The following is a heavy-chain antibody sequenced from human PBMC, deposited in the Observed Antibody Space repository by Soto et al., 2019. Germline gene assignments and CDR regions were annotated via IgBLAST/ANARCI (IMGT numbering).Heavy chain of an antibody. Sequence: SVKVSCKASGGTFSSYAISWVRQAPGQGLEWMGGIIPIFGTANYAQKFQGRVTITADESTSTAYMELSSLRSEDTAVYYCASVGDILTGYSNVRWYGMDVWGQGTTVTVSS. V-gene: IGHV1-69*13. D-gene: IGHD3-9*01. J-gene: IGHJ6*02. CDR2: IIPIFGTA. CDR3: ASVGDILTGYSNVRWYGMDV. CDR1: GGTFSSYA.